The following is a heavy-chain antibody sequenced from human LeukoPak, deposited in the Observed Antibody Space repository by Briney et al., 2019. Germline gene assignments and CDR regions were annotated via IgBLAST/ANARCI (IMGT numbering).Heavy chain of an antibody. CDR2: ISSRSSST. J-gene: IGHJ4*02. V-gene: IGHV3-11*05. Sequence: GGSLRLSCAASGFSFSDYCMSWIRQAPGKGLEWVSYISSRSSSTNYADSVKGRFTMSRDNAKNSLYLQMNSLRAEDTAVYYCARDMRTGWYAADYWGQGILVTVSS. CDR1: GFSFSDYC. D-gene: IGHD6-19*01. CDR3: ARDMRTGWYAADY.